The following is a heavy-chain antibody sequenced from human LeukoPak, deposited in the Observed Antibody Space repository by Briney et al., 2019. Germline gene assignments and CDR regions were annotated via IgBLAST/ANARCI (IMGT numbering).Heavy chain of an antibody. CDR1: GFTFSSYG. CDR3: ARDLYSSSYVSDY. V-gene: IGHV3-33*01. Sequence: PGGSLRLSCAASGFTFSSYGMHWVRQAPGKGLEWVAVIWYDGSNKYYADSVKGRFTISRDNSKNTLYLQMNSLRAEDTAVYYCARDLYSSSYVSDYWGQGTLVTVSS. D-gene: IGHD6-13*01. CDR2: IWYDGSNK. J-gene: IGHJ4*02.